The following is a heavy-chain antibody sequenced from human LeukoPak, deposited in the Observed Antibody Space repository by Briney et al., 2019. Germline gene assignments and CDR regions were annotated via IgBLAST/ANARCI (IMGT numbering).Heavy chain of an antibody. CDR3: ARSKRTGRGATLDAFDI. J-gene: IGHJ3*02. CDR2: IGTAGDP. Sequence: GGSLRLSRAASGFTFSTYDMHWVRQATGKGLEWVSAIGTAGDPYYPGSVKGRFTISRENAKNSLYLQMNSLRAGDTAVYYCARSKRTGRGATLDAFDIWGQGTMVTVSS. V-gene: IGHV3-13*05. CDR1: GFTFSTYD. D-gene: IGHD3-10*01.